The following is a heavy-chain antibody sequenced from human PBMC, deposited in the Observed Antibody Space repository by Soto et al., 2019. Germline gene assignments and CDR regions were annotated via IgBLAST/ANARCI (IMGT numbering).Heavy chain of an antibody. J-gene: IGHJ4*02. CDR1: GGSIISDHYY. CDR2: MHYSGNT. CDR3: ARHGGNKFHY. Sequence: QQQLQESGPGLVKPSETLSLTCTVSGGSIISDHYYWAWIRQPPGKGLEWIGNMHYSGNTYQNPSLKSRVTIFVDTSKNQFSLHLSSVTAADTAVYYCARHGGNKFHYWGQGTLVTVSS. D-gene: IGHD3-16*01. V-gene: IGHV4-39*01.